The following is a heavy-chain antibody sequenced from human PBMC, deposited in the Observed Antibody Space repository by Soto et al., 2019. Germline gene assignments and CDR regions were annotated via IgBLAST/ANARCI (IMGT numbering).Heavy chain of an antibody. J-gene: IGHJ6*02. CDR2: ISGSGGST. CDR1: GFTFSSYA. CDR3: AKVFDSGWYSYYYYGMDV. V-gene: IGHV3-23*01. Sequence: GGSLRLSCAASGFTFSSYAMSWVRQAPGKGLEWVSAISGSGGSTYYADSVKGRFTISRDNSKNTLYLQMNSLRAEDTAVYYCAKVFDSGWYSYYYYGMDVWGQGTTVTVSS. D-gene: IGHD6-19*01.